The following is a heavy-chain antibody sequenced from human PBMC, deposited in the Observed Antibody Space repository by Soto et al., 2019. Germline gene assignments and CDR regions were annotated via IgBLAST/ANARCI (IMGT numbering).Heavy chain of an antibody. CDR1: GYTFTSYG. J-gene: IGHJ4*02. CDR2: INTYSGST. V-gene: IGHV1-18*01. CDR3: ARDGSPNDY. Sequence: QVQLVQSGAEVKKPGASVKVSCKASGYTFTSYGISWVRQAPGQGLEWMGWINTYSGSTIYAQKLQGRVTMTTDTSASTAYMELRTLTSDDKAVYFCARDGSPNDYWGQGTLVTVSS.